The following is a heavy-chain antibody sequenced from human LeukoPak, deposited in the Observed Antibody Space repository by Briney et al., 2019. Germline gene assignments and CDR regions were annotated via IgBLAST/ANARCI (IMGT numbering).Heavy chain of an antibody. CDR3: ARARRILTGFSVFDY. CDR2: INPNSGGT. J-gene: IGHJ4*02. D-gene: IGHD3-9*01. CDR1: GYTFTGYY. V-gene: IGHV1-2*02. Sequence: GASVKVSCKASGYTFTGYYMRWVRQAPGQGLEWMGWINPNSGGTNYAQKFQGRVTMTRDTSISTAYMELSRLRSDDTAVYYCARARRILTGFSVFDYWGQRTLVTVSS.